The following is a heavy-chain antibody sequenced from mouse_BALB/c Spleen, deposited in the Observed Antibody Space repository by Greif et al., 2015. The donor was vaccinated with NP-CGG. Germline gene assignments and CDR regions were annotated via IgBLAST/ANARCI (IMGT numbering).Heavy chain of an antibody. V-gene: IGHV1S16*01. CDR2: INPSNGGT. CDR3: TNGGFYYAMDY. Sequence: QVQLQQPGAELVKPGASVKLSCKASGYTFTSYYMYWVKQRPGQGLEWIGGINPSNGGTNFNEKFKSKATLTVDKSSSTAYMQLSSLTSEDSAVYYCTNGGFYYAMDYWGQGTSVTVSS. CDR1: GYTFTSYY. J-gene: IGHJ4*01.